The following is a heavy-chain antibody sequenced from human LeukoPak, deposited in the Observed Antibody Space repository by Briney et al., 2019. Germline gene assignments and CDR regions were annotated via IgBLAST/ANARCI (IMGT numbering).Heavy chain of an antibody. CDR2: ISSSSSTI. V-gene: IGHV3-48*04. CDR3: ARAPRCGGDCYSGIYYFDY. CDR1: GFTFSSYS. D-gene: IGHD2-21*02. Sequence: GGSLRLSCAASGFTFSSYSMNWVQQAPGKGLEWVSYISSSSSTIYYADSVKGRFTISRDNAKNSLYLQMNSLRAEDTAVYYCARAPRCGGDCYSGIYYFDYWGQGTLVTVSS. J-gene: IGHJ4*02.